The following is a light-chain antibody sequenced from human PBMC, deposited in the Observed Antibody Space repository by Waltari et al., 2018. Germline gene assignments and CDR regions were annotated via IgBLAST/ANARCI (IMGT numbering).Light chain of an antibody. V-gene: IGKV1-39*01. CDR1: QSIADY. CDR2: SAS. J-gene: IGKJ1*01. CDR3: QQSFIGPWT. Sequence: DIQLTQSPSSLSTSVGDRVTITCRAGQSIADYLNWYQQKPGKAPKLLIYSASSLQSGVPSRFSGSGSGTDFTLSISSLQPEDSSTYYCQQSFIGPWTSGQGTKVEIK.